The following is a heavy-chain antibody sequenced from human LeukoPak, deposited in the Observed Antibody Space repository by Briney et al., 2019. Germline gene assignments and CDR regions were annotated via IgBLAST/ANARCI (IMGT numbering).Heavy chain of an antibody. J-gene: IGHJ4*02. D-gene: IGHD1-14*01. CDR3: AKAEPDSSAPPLDY. Sequence: PGGSLRLSCAASGFTFSSYAMSWVRQAPGKGLEWVSVISGSGGNTYYADSVKGRFTISRDNSKNTLYLQMNSLRAEDTAVYYCAKAEPDSSAPPLDYWGQGTLVTVSS. CDR2: ISGSGGNT. V-gene: IGHV3-23*01. CDR1: GFTFSSYA.